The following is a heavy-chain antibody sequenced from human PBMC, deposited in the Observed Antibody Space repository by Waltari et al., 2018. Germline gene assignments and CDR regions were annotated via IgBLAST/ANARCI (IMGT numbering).Heavy chain of an antibody. CDR3: ARGRDSAFDY. V-gene: IGHV6-1*01. D-gene: IGHD3-10*01. J-gene: IGHJ4*02. Sequence: QVQLQPSGPGLVKPSQTLSLPCAISGDSVSSNSGAWNWIRQSPSRGLEWLGRTFYRSKWYYDYAISVKSRITINADTSKNQFFLQLNSVTPEDTAVYYCARGRDSAFDYWGQGTLVTVSS. CDR1: GDSVSSNSGA. CDR2: TFYRSKWYY.